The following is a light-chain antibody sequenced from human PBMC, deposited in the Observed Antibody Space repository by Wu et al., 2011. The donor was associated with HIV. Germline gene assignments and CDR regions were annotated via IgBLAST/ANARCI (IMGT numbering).Light chain of an antibody. CDR1: QSVSNN. CDR3: QQYNNWPPT. J-gene: IGKJ3*01. V-gene: IGKV3-15*01. CDR2: GAS. Sequence: TQSPATLSVSPGERATLSCRASQSVSNNLAWYQQIPGQPPRLLIYGASTRATGVPARFSGSGSGTEFTLTISSLQSEDFAIHFCQQYNNWPPTFGLGPSRISN.